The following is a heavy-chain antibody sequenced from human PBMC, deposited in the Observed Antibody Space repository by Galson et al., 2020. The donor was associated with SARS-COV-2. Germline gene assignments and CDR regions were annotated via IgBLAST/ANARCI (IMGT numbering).Heavy chain of an antibody. Sequence: SETLSLTCTVSGGSISSTTYFWNWIRQSPGRGLEWIGSLYSSGTANYNPSLKSRLTMSVDMSKNQFSLRLNSVTAADTAVYYCARGHHGSYSDYWGQGSLVTISS. J-gene: IGHJ4*02. CDR2: LYSSGTA. CDR3: ARGHHGSYSDY. CDR1: GGSISSTTYF. V-gene: IGHV4-39*07. D-gene: IGHD1-1*01.